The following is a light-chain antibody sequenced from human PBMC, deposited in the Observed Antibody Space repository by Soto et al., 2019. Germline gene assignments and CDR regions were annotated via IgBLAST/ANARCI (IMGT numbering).Light chain of an antibody. CDR2: GAS. V-gene: IGKV3-20*01. CDR3: QQYGSSPGT. CDR1: QSVNNNY. Sequence: EIVLTQSPGTLSLSPGERATLSCRASQSVNNNYLAWYQHKPGRAPRLLIFGASSRATGIPDRFSGSVSGTEFTLTISRLEPEDFAVYFCQQYGSSPGTFGQGTKAEVK. J-gene: IGKJ1*01.